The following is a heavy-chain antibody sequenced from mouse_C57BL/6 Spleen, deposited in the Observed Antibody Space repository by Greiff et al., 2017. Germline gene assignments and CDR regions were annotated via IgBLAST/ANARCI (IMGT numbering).Heavy chain of an antibody. Sequence: EVKLVESGGGLVQPGGSLKLSCAASGFTFSDYYMYWVRQTPEKRLEWVAYISNGGGSTYYPDTVKGRITISRDNAKTTLYLQMSRLKSEDTAMYYCARLTTVVGTLDYWGQGTTLTVSS. CDR3: ARLTTVVGTLDY. CDR1: GFTFSDYY. D-gene: IGHD1-1*01. J-gene: IGHJ2*01. V-gene: IGHV5-12*01. CDR2: ISNGGGST.